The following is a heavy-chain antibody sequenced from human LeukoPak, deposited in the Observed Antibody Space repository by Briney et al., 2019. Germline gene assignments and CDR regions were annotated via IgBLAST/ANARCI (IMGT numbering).Heavy chain of an antibody. J-gene: IGHJ3*02. CDR2: IYSGGST. D-gene: IGHD3-22*01. CDR1: GFTVSSNY. Sequence: GGSLRLSCAASGFTVSSNYMSWVRQAPGKGLEWVSLIYSGGSTYYADSVKGRFTISRDNSKNTLYLQMHSLRAEDTAVYYCARDRRDYYDSSGYYLAAFDIWGQGTMVTVSS. CDR3: ARDRRDYYDSSGYYLAAFDI. V-gene: IGHV3-53*01.